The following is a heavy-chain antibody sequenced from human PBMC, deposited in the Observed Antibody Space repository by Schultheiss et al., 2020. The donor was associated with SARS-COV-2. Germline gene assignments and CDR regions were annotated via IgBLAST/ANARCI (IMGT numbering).Heavy chain of an antibody. CDR2: IYYSGTT. CDR3: ARDRDYYYYMDV. Sequence: SETLSLTCTVSGGSISSYYWGWIRQPPGKGLEWIGNIYYSGTTYYNPSLKSRVTISVDTSKNQFSLKLSSVTAADTAVYYCARDRDYYYYMDVWGKGTTVTVSS. V-gene: IGHV4-39*07. CDR1: GGSISSYY. J-gene: IGHJ6*03.